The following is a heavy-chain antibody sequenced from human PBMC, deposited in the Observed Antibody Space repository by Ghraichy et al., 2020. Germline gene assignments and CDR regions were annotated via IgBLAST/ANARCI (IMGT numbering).Heavy chain of an antibody. CDR1: GFTLRMYA. V-gene: IGHV3-23*01. J-gene: IGHJ4*02. Sequence: GGSLRLSCEASGFTLRMYAMSWVRQAPGKGLDWVSGISGSGGSTDYANSVKGRFTISRDNSKSTLFLQMNSRRAEDTAVYYCARVHCGGDCFVDYWGQGTLVTVSS. CDR3: ARVHCGGDCFVDY. D-gene: IGHD2-21*02. CDR2: ISGSGGST.